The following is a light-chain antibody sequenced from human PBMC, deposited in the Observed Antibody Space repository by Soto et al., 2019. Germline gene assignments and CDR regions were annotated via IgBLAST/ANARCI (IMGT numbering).Light chain of an antibody. CDR1: QNVMANS. CDR2: GAS. J-gene: IGKJ2*01. V-gene: IGKV3-20*01. Sequence: DIVLTQSPGTLSLSPGERATLSCRASQNVMANSLTWFQQKLGQAPRLLIFGASNRATGIPDRFSGSGSGTDFTLTINGLEPEDFAVYYCHQFGSSPQTFGQGTMLEIK. CDR3: HQFGSSPQT.